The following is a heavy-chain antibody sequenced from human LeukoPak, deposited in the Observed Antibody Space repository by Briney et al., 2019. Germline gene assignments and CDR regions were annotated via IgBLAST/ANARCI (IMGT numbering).Heavy chain of an antibody. Sequence: GRSLRLSCAASGFTFSSYGMHWVRQAPGKGLEWVAVISYDGSNRYYADSVKGRFTISRDNSKNTLYLQMNSLRAEDTAVYYCAKRGGRGYYDSSGYVDYYGMDVWGQGTTVTVSS. CDR1: GFTFSSYG. V-gene: IGHV3-30*18. J-gene: IGHJ6*02. CDR3: AKRGGRGYYDSSGYVDYYGMDV. D-gene: IGHD3-22*01. CDR2: ISYDGSNR.